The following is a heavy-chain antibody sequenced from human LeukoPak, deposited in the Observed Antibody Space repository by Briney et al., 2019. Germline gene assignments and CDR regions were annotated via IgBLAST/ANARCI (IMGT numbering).Heavy chain of an antibody. D-gene: IGHD6-19*01. Sequence: SGPTLVNPTQTLTLTCTFSGFSLSTSGMCVSCIRQPPGKALERHALIAWDDDKYYSTSLKTRLTISKDTSKNQVVLTMTNMDPVDTATYYCARIRGAVAAHDADYYYYYGMDVWGKGTTVTVSS. CDR2: IAWDDDK. J-gene: IGHJ6*04. CDR3: ARIRGAVAAHDADYYYYYGMDV. CDR1: GFSLSTSGMC. V-gene: IGHV2-70*01.